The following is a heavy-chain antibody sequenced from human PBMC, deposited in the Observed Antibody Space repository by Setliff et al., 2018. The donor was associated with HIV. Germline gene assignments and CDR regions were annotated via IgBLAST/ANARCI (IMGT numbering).Heavy chain of an antibody. Sequence: ASVKVSCKASGYTSTSYDINWVRQATGQGLEWMGWMNPDSGNTGSAQNFQGRLTITWNTSISTAYMELGSLGFDDTAVYFCARTRSGGSSIYYYYYMDVWGQGTAVTVSS. CDR2: MNPDSGNT. V-gene: IGHV1-8*01. D-gene: IGHD2-15*01. J-gene: IGHJ6*03. CDR1: GYTSTSYD. CDR3: ARTRSGGSSIYYYYYMDV.